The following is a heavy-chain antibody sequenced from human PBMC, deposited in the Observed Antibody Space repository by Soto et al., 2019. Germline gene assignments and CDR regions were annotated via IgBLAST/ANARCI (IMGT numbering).Heavy chain of an antibody. J-gene: IGHJ4*02. D-gene: IGHD1-26*01. CDR2: ISAYNGNT. CDR1: GYTFTTYG. Sequence: ALVKVSCKASGYTFTTYGITWVRQAPGQGLEWMGWISAYNGNTNYAQKLQGRVTMTTDTSTSTAYMDLRSLRSDDTAVYYCARFVSRGESYYSFDYWGQGTQVTVSS. CDR3: ARFVSRGESYYSFDY. V-gene: IGHV1-18*01.